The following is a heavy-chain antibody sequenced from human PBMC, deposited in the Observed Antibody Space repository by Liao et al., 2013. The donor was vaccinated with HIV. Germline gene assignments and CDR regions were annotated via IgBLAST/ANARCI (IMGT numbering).Heavy chain of an antibody. CDR1: GGSISSYY. V-gene: IGHV4-59*01. J-gene: IGHJ2*01. CDR3: ARLGSGWYWYFDL. D-gene: IGHD6-19*01. CDR2: IYYSGST. Sequence: QVQLQESGPGLVKPSETLSLTCTVSGGSISSYYWSWIRQPPGKGLEWIGYIYYSGSTNYNPSLKSRVTLSVDTSKNQFSLKLSSVTAADTAVYYCARLGSGWYWYFDLWAVAPWSLSPQ.